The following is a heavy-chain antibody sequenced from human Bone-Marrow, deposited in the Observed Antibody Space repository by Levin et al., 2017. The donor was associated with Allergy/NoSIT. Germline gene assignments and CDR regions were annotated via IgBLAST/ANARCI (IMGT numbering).Heavy chain of an antibody. J-gene: IGHJ4*02. V-gene: IGHV3-7*03. CDR2: IKQDGSEK. CDR1: GFTFSSYW. CDR3: ARDPPESDY. Sequence: GESLKISCAASGFTFSSYWMSWVRQAPGKGLEWVANIKQDGSEKYYVDSVKGRFTISRDNAKNSLYLQMNSLRAEDTAVYYCARDPPESDYWGQGTLVTVSS.